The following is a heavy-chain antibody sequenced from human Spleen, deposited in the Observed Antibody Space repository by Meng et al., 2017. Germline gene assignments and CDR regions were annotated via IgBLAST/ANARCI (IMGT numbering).Heavy chain of an antibody. CDR3: ARRLYYDASGLVDG. J-gene: IGHJ4*02. D-gene: IGHD3-22*01. CDR1: GGSFSGYH. V-gene: IGHV4-34*01. CDR2: IYHGGST. Sequence: QVQIQQWGAGLVKPSETLSLNCAVYGGSFSGYHWTWIRQPPGKGLEWIGYIYHGGSTDYNPSLRSRVTISVDTSKNQFSLKLSSVTAADTAVYYCARRLYYDASGLVDGWGQGTLVTVSS.